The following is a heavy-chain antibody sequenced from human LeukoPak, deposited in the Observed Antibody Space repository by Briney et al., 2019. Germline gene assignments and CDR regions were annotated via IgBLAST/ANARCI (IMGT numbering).Heavy chain of an antibody. CDR1: GFTFSGSA. Sequence: GGSLGLSCAASGFTFSGSAMHWVRQASGKGLEWVGRIRSKANSYATAYAASVKGRFTISRDDSKNTAYLQMNSLKTEDTAVYYCTHVAGPHAVDYWGQGTLVAVSS. V-gene: IGHV3-73*01. D-gene: IGHD6-19*01. J-gene: IGHJ4*02. CDR3: THVAGPHAVDY. CDR2: IRSKANSYAT.